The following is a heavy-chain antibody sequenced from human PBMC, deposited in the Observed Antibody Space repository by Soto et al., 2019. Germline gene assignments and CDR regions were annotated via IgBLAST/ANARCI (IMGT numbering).Heavy chain of an antibody. J-gene: IGHJ4*02. Sequence: PSETQSLTCSVSGGSISSYHWSWIRQPPGKGLEWIGYIYYSGSTNYNPSLKSRVTISVDTSKNQFSLKLNSVTAADTAVYYCARGYHYDSSGYYALGYWGQGTLVTVSS. CDR1: GGSISSYH. CDR3: ARGYHYDSSGYYALGY. D-gene: IGHD3-22*01. CDR2: IYYSGST. V-gene: IGHV4-59*01.